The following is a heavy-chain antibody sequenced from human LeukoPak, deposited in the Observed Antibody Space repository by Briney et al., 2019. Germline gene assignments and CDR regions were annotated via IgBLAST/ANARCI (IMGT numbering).Heavy chain of an antibody. J-gene: IGHJ6*03. CDR2: ITSSGTHI. CDR1: GFTFSSFN. Sequence: GGSLRLSCAASGFTFSSFNMNWLRQAPGKAMEWVSSITSSGTHIFYADSVRGRFTISRDNAKNSLYLQMDSLGPDDTAVYYCARDPYSGNYGNDYYYYMDVWGKGTTVTISS. V-gene: IGHV3-21*01. D-gene: IGHD1-26*01. CDR3: ARDPYSGNYGNDYYYYMDV.